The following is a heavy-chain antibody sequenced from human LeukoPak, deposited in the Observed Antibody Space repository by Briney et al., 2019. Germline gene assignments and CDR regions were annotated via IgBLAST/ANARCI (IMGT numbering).Heavy chain of an antibody. V-gene: IGHV3-30*02. CDR1: GFTFSSYG. J-gene: IGHJ4*02. CDR3: AKNRDSSDYPRDFDF. D-gene: IGHD3-22*01. Sequence: GGSLRLSCAAFGFTFSSYGMHWVRQTPGKGLEWVAFIRHDGSYQQYADSVKGRFTVSTDNSKDMVYLQMNSLRTEDTAVYYCAKNRDSSDYPRDFDFWGQGTLVTVSS. CDR2: IRHDGSYQ.